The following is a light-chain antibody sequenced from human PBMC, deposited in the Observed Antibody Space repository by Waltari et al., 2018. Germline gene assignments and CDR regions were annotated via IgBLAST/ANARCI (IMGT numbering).Light chain of an antibody. CDR1: SGYSSNV. V-gene: IGLV4-69*01. CDR2: VNSDGSH. Sequence: LVLTQSPSASASLGASVKLTCTLSSGYSSNVIAWLQQQPGKGPRYLMKVNSDGSHRKGDDIPDRFSASQSGTEYYLTISSLQAEDEADYYCQTGGHGTWVFGGGTKLTVL. J-gene: IGLJ3*02. CDR3: QTGGHGTWV.